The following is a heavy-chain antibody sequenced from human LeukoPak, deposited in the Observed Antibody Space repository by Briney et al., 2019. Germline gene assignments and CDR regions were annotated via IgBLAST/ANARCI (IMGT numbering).Heavy chain of an antibody. V-gene: IGHV4-59*08. CDR3: ARLNSGY. J-gene: IGHJ4*02. CDR2: INYSGST. D-gene: IGHD6-25*01. Sequence: SETLSLTCTVSGGSISNYYWSWIRQPPGRGLEWIGYINYSGSTNYNPSLKNRVTISVDTSKNQFSLKVTSVTAADTAVYYCARLNSGYWGQGTLVIVSS. CDR1: GGSISNYY.